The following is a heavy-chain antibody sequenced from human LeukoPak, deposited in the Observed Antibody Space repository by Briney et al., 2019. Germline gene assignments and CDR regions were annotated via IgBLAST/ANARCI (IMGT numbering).Heavy chain of an antibody. Sequence: GGSLRLSCAASGFTFHDYAMHWVRQAPGKGLEWVSGISWNSGIIGYADSVKGRFTISRDNAKNSLYLQMNSLRAEDTAVYYCARDLHSSSWPYYFDYWGQGTLVTVSS. V-gene: IGHV3-9*01. J-gene: IGHJ4*02. CDR1: GFTFHDYA. D-gene: IGHD6-13*01. CDR3: ARDLHSSSWPYYFDY. CDR2: ISWNSGII.